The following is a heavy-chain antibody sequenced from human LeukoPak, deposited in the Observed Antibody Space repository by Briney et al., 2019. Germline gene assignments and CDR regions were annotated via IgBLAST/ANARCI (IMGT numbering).Heavy chain of an antibody. D-gene: IGHD6-19*01. Sequence: PSETLSLTCIVSGDSLTSYYWSWIRQPPNKGLEWIGYIYYTGSTNSNPSLKSRVTISLDTSKNQFSLKMSSVTAADTAVYYRARDVGSGGWDLGYWGQGTLVSVSS. J-gene: IGHJ4*02. V-gene: IGHV4-59*01. CDR1: GDSLTSYY. CDR3: ARDVGSGGWDLGY. CDR2: IYYTGST.